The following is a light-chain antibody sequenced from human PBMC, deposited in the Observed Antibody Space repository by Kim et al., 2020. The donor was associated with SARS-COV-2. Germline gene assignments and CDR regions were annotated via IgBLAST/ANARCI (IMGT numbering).Light chain of an antibody. J-gene: IGKJ4*01. Sequence: EIVMTQSPDSLAVSLGERATINCKSSQSVLYSSNNKNYLAWYQQKPRQPPKLLIYWASTRESGVPDRFSGSGSGTDFTLTSSSLQAEDVAVYYCQQYYSTPLTFGGGTKVDIK. CDR1: QSVLYSSNNKNY. CDR3: QQYYSTPLT. CDR2: WAS. V-gene: IGKV4-1*01.